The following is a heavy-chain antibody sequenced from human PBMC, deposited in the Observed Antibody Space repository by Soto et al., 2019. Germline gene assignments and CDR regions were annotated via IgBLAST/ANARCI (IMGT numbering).Heavy chain of an antibody. CDR2: ISAYNGDT. CDR1: GYHLTSYG. J-gene: IGHJ6*02. CDR3: ATTTGYSYYYYGMGV. Sequence: QVQLVQSGAEVKKPGASVKVSCKASGYHLTSYGISWVRQAPGQGLEWMGWISAYNGDTNYAQKFQGRGTLTTDTSTSTAYMELRSLRSDDTALYYCATTTGYSYYYYGMGVWGQGTTVTVSS. D-gene: IGHD3-9*01. V-gene: IGHV1-18*01.